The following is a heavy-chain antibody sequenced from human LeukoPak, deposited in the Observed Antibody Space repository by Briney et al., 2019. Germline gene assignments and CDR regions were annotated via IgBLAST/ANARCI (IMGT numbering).Heavy chain of an antibody. CDR2: INPSGGST. CDR1: GYTFTSYY. V-gene: IGHV1-46*01. D-gene: IGHD1-20*01. CDR3: ASRITGTEYYFDY. Sequence: VKVSCKXSGYTFTSYYMHWVRQAPGQGLEWMGIINPSGGSTSYAQKFQGRVTMTRDTSTSTVYMELSSLRSEDTAVYYCASRITGTEYYFDYWGQGTLVTVSS. J-gene: IGHJ4*02.